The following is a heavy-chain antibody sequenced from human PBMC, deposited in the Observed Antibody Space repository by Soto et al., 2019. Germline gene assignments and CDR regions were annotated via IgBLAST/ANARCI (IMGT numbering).Heavy chain of an antibody. Sequence: QLQLQESGPGLVQPSETLSLTCTVSGGSISSSSYYWGWIRQPPGKGLEWIGTSFYSGSTYYNPSLKSRVTISVDTSKNQFSLKLSSVTAADTAVYYCAAHRGLHIWFPDHWGQGTLVTVSS. J-gene: IGHJ4*02. CDR1: GGSISSSSYY. V-gene: IGHV4-39*01. D-gene: IGHD3-10*01. CDR2: SFYSGST. CDR3: AAHRGLHIWFPDH.